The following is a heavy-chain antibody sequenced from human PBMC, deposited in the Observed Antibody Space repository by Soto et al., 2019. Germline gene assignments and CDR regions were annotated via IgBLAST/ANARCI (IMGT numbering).Heavy chain of an antibody. V-gene: IGHV1-18*01. CDR2: ISAYNGNT. D-gene: IGHD4-17*01. Sequence: ASVKVSCQASCYTFTSYGISWVRQAPGQGLEWMGWISAYNGNTNYAQKLQGRVTMTTDKSTSTAYMELRSLRSDDTAVYYCARRTSNWFDPWGQGTLVTVSS. J-gene: IGHJ5*02. CDR1: CYTFTSYG. CDR3: ARRTSNWFDP.